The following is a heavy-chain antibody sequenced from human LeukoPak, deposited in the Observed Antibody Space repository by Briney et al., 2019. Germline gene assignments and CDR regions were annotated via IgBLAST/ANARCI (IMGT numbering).Heavy chain of an antibody. CDR2: IYYSGST. D-gene: IGHD3-9*01. J-gene: IGHJ5*02. CDR1: GGSISSGGYY. CDR3: ARAPYDIPSANWFDP. V-gene: IGHV4-61*08. Sequence: SETLSLTCTVSGGSISSGGYYWSWIRQHLGKGLEWIGYIYYSGSTNYNPSLKSRVTISVDTSKNQFSLKLSSVTAADTAVYYCARAPYDIPSANWFDPWGQETLVTVSS.